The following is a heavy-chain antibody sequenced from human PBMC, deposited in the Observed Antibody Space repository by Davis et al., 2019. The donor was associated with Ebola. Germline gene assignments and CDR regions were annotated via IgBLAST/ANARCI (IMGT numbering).Heavy chain of an antibody. J-gene: IGHJ4*02. V-gene: IGHV3-7*01. CDR3: ARVRVYDFWSGYFDY. CDR2: IKQDGSEK. Sequence: TWVRQAPGKGLEWVANIKQDGSEKYYVDSVKGRFTISRDNAKNSLYLQMNSLRAEDTAVYYCARVRVYDFWSGYFDYWGQGTLVTVSS. D-gene: IGHD3-3*01.